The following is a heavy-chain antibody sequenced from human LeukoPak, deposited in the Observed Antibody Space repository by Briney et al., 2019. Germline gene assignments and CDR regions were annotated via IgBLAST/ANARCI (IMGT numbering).Heavy chain of an antibody. CDR2: IIPIFGTA. CDR1: GYTFTSYY. D-gene: IGHD3-10*01. V-gene: IGHV1-69*05. J-gene: IGHJ5*02. CDR3: ARTSSYGREGGIDP. Sequence: SVKVSCKASGYTFTSYYMHWVRQAPGQGLEWMGGIIPIFGTANYAQKFQGRVTITTDESTSTAYMELSSLRSEDTAVYYCARTSSYGREGGIDPWGQGTLVTVSS.